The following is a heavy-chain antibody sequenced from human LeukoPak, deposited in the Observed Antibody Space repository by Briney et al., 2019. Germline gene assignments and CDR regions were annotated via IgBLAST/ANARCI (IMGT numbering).Heavy chain of an antibody. D-gene: IGHD3-22*01. CDR3: ADSSGYYDDAFDI. V-gene: IGHV3-7*01. CDR1: GFTFSSYW. J-gene: IGHJ3*02. Sequence: GGSLRLSCAASGFTFSSYWMSWVRQAPGKGLEWVANIKQDGSEKCYVDSVKGRFIISRDNAKNSLYLQMNSLRAEDTAVYYCADSSGYYDDAFDIWGQGTMVTVSS. CDR2: IKQDGSEK.